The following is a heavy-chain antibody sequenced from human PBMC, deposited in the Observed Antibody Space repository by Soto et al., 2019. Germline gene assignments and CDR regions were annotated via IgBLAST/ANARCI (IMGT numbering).Heavy chain of an antibody. CDR2: IYYSGST. CDR1: GGSISSYY. CDR3: AGLPYYDILTGYFQPSAEYFQH. J-gene: IGHJ1*01. V-gene: IGHV4-59*08. Sequence: SETLSLTCTVSGGSISSYYWSWIRQPPGKGLEWIGYIYYSGSTNYNPSLKSRVTISVDTSKNQFSLKLSSVTAADTAVYYCAGLPYYDILTGYFQPSAEYFQHWGQGNLVTVSS. D-gene: IGHD3-9*01.